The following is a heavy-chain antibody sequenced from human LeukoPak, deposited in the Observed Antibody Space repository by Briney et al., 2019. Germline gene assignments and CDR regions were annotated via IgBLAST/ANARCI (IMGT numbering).Heavy chain of an antibody. D-gene: IGHD3-10*01. V-gene: IGHV1-18*01. CDR2: ISAYNGNT. CDR3: ARDFYYGSGSYFLYFDY. Sequence: ASVKVSXKASGYTFTSYGISWVRQAPGQGLEWMGWISAYNGNTNYAQKLQGRVTMTTDTSTSTAYMELRSLRSDDTAVYYCARDFYYGSGSYFLYFDYWGQGTLVTVSS. CDR1: GYTFTSYG. J-gene: IGHJ4*02.